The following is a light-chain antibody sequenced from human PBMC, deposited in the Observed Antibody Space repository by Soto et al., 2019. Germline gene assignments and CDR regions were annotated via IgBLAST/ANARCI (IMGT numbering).Light chain of an antibody. Sequence: QSALTQPASVSASPGQSITISCTGTSSDVGGYNYVYWYQQHPGKAPLLMFYDVSNRPAGVSRRSAGSKSGNTASLTIAGRQAEDEADYYCSSYTSSSTLVFGGGTKLTVL. V-gene: IGLV2-14*01. CDR1: SSDVGGYNY. CDR3: SSYTSSSTLV. J-gene: IGLJ2*01. CDR2: DVS.